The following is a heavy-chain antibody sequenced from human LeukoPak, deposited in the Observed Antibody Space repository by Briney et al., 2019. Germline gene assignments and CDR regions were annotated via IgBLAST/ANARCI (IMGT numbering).Heavy chain of an antibody. Sequence: GGSLRLSCAVSGFTFSSYWMSWVRQAPGKGLEWVANIRQDGSDKYYLDSVKGRFTISRDNAKNSLYLQMNSLRAEDTAVYYCARDSERSCYDCWGQGTLVTVSS. CDR2: IRQDGSDK. CDR3: ARDSERSCYDC. J-gene: IGHJ4*02. D-gene: IGHD2-15*01. CDR1: GFTFSSYW. V-gene: IGHV3-7*01.